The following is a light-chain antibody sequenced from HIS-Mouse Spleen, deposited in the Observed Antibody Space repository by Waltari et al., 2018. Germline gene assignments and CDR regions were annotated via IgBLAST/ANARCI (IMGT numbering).Light chain of an antibody. CDR3: AAWDDSLNGVV. J-gene: IGLJ2*01. CDR1: SSNIGSNT. V-gene: IGLV1-44*01. Sequence: QSVLTQPPSASGTPGQRVTISCSGSSSNIGSNTVHWYQQLPGPAPKLRIYSNNPRPSGVPDRFAGSRSGTSASLAISGLQSEDEADYYCAAWDDSLNGVVFGGGTKLTVL. CDR2: SNN.